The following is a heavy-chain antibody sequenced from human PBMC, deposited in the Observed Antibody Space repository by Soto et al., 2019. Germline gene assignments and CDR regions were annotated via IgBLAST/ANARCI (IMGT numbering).Heavy chain of an antibody. CDR3: ARVFNIVAAVNYWSFDF. J-gene: IGHJ2*01. D-gene: IGHD6-13*01. CDR2: VYSSGTT. Sequence: PXGTLSLTCTVSGGSISSYYWSWIRQPSGKGLEWLGRVYSSGTTNYNPSLKSRVTISVDKSRNQFSLELNSVTAADTAVYYCARVFNIVAAVNYWSFDFWGRGTLVTVSS. CDR1: GGSISSYY. V-gene: IGHV4-4*07.